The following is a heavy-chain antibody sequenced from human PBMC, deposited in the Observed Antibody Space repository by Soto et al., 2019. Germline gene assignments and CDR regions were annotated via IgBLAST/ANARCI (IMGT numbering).Heavy chain of an antibody. V-gene: IGHV4-30-4*01. CDR1: RDAIPNLHYF. D-gene: IGHD7-27*01. CDR2: IYNSPTT. CDR3: ARGRYCLTDRCCPNWFDS. Sequence: QLQLLVSGPGLVKPSQTLSLTCTVTRDAIPNLHYFWACMRQPPGQALEYIGYIYNSPTTYSTPSFESRGARSVDTSNSQFSLTVSSVTAADTDVYFCARGRYCLTDRCCPNWFDSWGQGALVSVSS. J-gene: IGHJ5*01.